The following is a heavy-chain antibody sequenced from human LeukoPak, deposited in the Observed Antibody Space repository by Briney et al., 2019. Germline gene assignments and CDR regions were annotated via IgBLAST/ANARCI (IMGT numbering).Heavy chain of an antibody. CDR3: ARAVGPRGGNWFDP. D-gene: IGHD1-26*01. J-gene: IGHJ5*02. CDR2: VNPGSGST. CDR1: GYTFTSYF. Sequence: ASVKVSCKASGYTFTSYFMHWVRQAPGQGLEWMGVVNPGSGSTTYSQKFQGRVTMTRDTSTSTVYMDLSSLRSEDTAVYYCARAVGPRGGNWFDPWGQGTLVTVSS. V-gene: IGHV1-46*01.